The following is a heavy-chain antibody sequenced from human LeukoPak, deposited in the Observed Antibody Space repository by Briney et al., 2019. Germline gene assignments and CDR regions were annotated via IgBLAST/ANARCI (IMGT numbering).Heavy chain of an antibody. D-gene: IGHD2-2*01. CDR1: GFTFSSYG. J-gene: IGHJ6*03. CDR3: AREGPVLGVPAAPYYYYYYMDV. CDR2: ISYDGSNK. Sequence: GGSLRLSCAASGFTFSSYGMHWVRQAPGKVLEWVAVISYDGSNKYYADSVKGRFTIFRDNSKNTLYLQMNSLRAEDTAVYYCAREGPVLGVPAAPYYYYYYMDVWGKGTTVTVSS. V-gene: IGHV3-30*03.